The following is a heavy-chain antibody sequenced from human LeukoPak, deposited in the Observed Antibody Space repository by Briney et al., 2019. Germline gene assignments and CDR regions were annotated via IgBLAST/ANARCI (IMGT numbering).Heavy chain of an antibody. V-gene: IGHV1-69*13. Sequence: ASVRVSCKASGGTFSSYAISWVRQAPGQGLEWMGGIIPIFGTANYAQKFQGRVTITADESTSTAYMELSSLRSEDTAVYYCARDTERRSSSWYRLPHYFDYWGQGTLVTVSS. D-gene: IGHD6-13*01. CDR3: ARDTERRSSSWYRLPHYFDY. CDR1: GGTFSSYA. CDR2: IIPIFGTA. J-gene: IGHJ4*02.